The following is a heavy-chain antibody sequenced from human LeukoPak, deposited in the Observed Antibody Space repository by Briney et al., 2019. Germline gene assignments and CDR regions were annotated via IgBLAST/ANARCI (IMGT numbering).Heavy chain of an antibody. CDR3: AKDLETYSSSSQVY. D-gene: IGHD6-6*01. CDR2: ISGSGGST. V-gene: IGHV3-23*01. J-gene: IGHJ4*02. Sequence: GGSLRLSCAASGFTFSNYAMSWVRQAPGKGLEWVSAISGSGGSTYYADSVKGRFTISRDNSKNTLYLQMNSLRAEDTAVYYCAKDLETYSSSSQVYWGQGTLVTVSS. CDR1: GFTFSNYA.